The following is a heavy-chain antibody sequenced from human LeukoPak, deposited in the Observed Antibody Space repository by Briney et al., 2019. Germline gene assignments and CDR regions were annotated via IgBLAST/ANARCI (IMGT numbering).Heavy chain of an antibody. Sequence: ASVKVSCKASGYAFSSYGITWVRQAPGQGLEWMGWNSAYSGNKEYAQKLQGRVTMTTDTSTSTAYMELRSLRSDDTALYYCAGSTVLRGVIVYFDYWGQGTLVTVSS. CDR3: AGSTVLRGVIVYFDY. D-gene: IGHD3-10*01. J-gene: IGHJ4*02. CDR1: GYAFSSYG. CDR2: NSAYSGNK. V-gene: IGHV1-18*01.